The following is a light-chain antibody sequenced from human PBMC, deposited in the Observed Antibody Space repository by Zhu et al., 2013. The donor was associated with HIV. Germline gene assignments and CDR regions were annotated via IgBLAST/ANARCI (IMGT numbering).Light chain of an antibody. J-gene: IGKJ3*01. CDR1: QGIANA. CDR2: DAS. Sequence: MTQSPSSFSASKGDRVTITCRASQGIANALGWYQQKPGKPPRLLIYDASILQSGVPSRFSGGGSGTDFTLTINCLQSEDFATYYCQQSYTYPFTFGPGTKVDV. V-gene: IGKV1-8*01. CDR3: QQSYTYPFT.